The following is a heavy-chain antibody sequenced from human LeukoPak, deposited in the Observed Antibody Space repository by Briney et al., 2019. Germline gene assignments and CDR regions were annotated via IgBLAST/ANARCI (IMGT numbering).Heavy chain of an antibody. Sequence: PGGSLRLSCAASGFTFSSYAMTWVRQAPGKGLKWLSAISGSGGSTYYADSVKGRFTMSRDNSKNTLYLQMSSLRAEDTAVYYCAKDSGYSSSWYDFDYWGQGTLVTVFS. CDR3: AKDSGYSSSWYDFDY. V-gene: IGHV3-23*01. J-gene: IGHJ4*02. CDR2: ISGSGGST. CDR1: GFTFSSYA. D-gene: IGHD6-13*01.